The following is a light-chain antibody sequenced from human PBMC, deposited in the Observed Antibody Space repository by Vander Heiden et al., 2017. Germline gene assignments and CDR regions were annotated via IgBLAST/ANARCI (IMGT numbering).Light chain of an antibody. V-gene: IGKV2-28*01. CDR2: LGS. CDR3: MQHLHSS. Sequence: DIVMTQSPLSLPVTPGEPASISCRSSQSLLHSNGYNYLDWDLQKPGQSPQLLIYLGSKRDSGVYARFSGSGSGTDFTLKSSRVEDEDVGVYDDMQHLHSSFGQGTKVEIK. CDR1: QSLLHSNGYNY. J-gene: IGKJ2*01.